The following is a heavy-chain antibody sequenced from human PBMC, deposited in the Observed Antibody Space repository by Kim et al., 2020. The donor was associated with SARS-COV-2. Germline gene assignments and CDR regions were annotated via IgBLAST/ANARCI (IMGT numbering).Heavy chain of an antibody. J-gene: IGHJ4*02. Sequence: GGSLRLSCAASGFTVSSNYMSWVRQAPGKGLEWVSVIYSGGSTYYADSVKGRFTISRDNSKNTLYLQMNSLRAEDTAVYYCARDPGYSYGLGYWGQGTLVTVSS. CDR3: ARDPGYSYGLGY. CDR2: IYSGGST. V-gene: IGHV3-53*01. D-gene: IGHD5-18*01. CDR1: GFTVSSNY.